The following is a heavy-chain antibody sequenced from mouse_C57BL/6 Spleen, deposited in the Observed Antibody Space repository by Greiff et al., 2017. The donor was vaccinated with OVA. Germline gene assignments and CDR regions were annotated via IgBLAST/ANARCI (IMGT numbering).Heavy chain of an antibody. CDR2: ISYDGSN. Sequence: VQLQESGPGLVKPSQSLSLTCSVTGYSITSGYYWNWIRQFPGNKLEWMGYISYDGSNNYNPSLKNRISITRDTSKNQFFLKLNSVTTEDTATYYCARADGYYYFDYWGQGTTLTVSS. J-gene: IGHJ2*01. CDR3: ARADGYYYFDY. CDR1: GYSITSGYY. V-gene: IGHV3-6*01. D-gene: IGHD2-3*01.